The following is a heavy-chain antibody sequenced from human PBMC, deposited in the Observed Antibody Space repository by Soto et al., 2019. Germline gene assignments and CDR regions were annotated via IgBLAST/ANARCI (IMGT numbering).Heavy chain of an antibody. D-gene: IGHD3-3*01. J-gene: IGHJ6*02. Sequence: QVQLVESGGGVVQPGRSLRLSCAASGFTFSSYGRHWVRQAPGKGLEWVAVIWYDGSNKYYADSVKGRFTISRDNSKNTLYLQMNSLRAEDTAVYYCARDHLDFWSGYCTSGMDVWGQGTTVTVSS. CDR2: IWYDGSNK. V-gene: IGHV3-33*01. CDR1: GFTFSSYG. CDR3: ARDHLDFWSGYCTSGMDV.